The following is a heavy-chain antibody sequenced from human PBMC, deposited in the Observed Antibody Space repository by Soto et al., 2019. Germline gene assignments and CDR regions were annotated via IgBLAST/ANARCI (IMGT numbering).Heavy chain of an antibody. D-gene: IGHD3-9*01. J-gene: IGHJ3*02. CDR2: ISGSGGST. CDR1: GFTFSSYA. CDR3: AQYDILTGYDAFES. V-gene: IGHV3-23*01. Sequence: PGGSLRLSCAASGFTFSSYAMSWFRQAPGKGLEWVSAISGSGGSTYYADSVKGRFTISRDNSKNTLYLQMNSLRAEDTAVYYWAQYDILTGYDAFESWGQGTMVTVSS.